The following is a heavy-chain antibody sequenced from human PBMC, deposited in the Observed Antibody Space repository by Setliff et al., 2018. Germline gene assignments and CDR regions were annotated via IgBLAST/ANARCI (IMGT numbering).Heavy chain of an antibody. CDR1: GGSITSGRYY. J-gene: IGHJ5*01. D-gene: IGHD2-15*01. CDR2: IHYSENT. V-gene: IGHV4-39*01. CDR3: ARARYCSGGRCYWTWLDS. Sequence: SETLSLTCTVSGGSITSGRYYWGWIRQPPGQGLEWIASIHYSENTYYNPSLKTRVTISIDTSKNQFSLKLSSVTAADTAVYYCARARYCSGGRCYWTWLDSWAQGTLVTVSS.